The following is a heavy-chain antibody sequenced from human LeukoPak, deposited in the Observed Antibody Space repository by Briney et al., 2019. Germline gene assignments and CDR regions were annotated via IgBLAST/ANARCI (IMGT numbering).Heavy chain of an antibody. V-gene: IGHV3-48*03. D-gene: IGHD5-18*01. J-gene: IGHJ4*02. CDR1: GFTFSSYE. CDR2: ISSSGSTI. Sequence: GGSLRLSCAASGFTFSSYEMNWVRQAPGKGLERVPYISSSGSTIYYADSVKGRFTISRDNAKNSLYLQMNSLRAEDTAVYYCARGGYSYGLFDYWGQGTLVTVSS. CDR3: ARGGYSYGLFDY.